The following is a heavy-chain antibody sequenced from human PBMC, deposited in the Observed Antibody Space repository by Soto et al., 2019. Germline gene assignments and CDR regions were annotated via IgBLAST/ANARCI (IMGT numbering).Heavy chain of an antibody. Sequence: EVQLVESGGGLVQPGGSLRLSCAASGFSLSSDWMTWVRQAPGKGLEWVANINQDGSDIKYVDSVRGRFTISKDNAKNSLYLQMNSLRAEDTAVYYCARDLSPSTVNHCYDAFDIWGQGTMVTVSS. V-gene: IGHV3-7*01. J-gene: IGHJ3*02. CDR3: ARDLSPSTVNHCYDAFDI. CDR1: GFSLSSDW. CDR2: INQDGSDI. D-gene: IGHD2-21*02.